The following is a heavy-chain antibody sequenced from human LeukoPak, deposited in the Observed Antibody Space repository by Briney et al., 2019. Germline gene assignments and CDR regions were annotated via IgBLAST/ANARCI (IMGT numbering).Heavy chain of an antibody. J-gene: IGHJ4*02. CDR3: ARRSHDYGAPFDY. D-gene: IGHD4-17*01. V-gene: IGHV4-59*08. CDR1: GGSISSYY. Sequence: PSETLSLTCTVSGGSISSYYWSWTRQPPGKGLEWIGYIYYSGSTNYNPSLKSRVTISVDTSKNQFSLKLSSVTAADTAVYYCARRSHDYGAPFDYWGQGTLVTVSS. CDR2: IYYSGST.